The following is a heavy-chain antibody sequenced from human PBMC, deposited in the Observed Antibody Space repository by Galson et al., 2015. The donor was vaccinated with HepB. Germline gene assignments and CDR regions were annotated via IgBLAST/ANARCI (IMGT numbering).Heavy chain of an antibody. Sequence: SLRLSCAASGFTFSSYWMSWVRQAPGKGLEWVANIKQDGSEKYYVDSVKGRFTISRDNAKNSLYLQMNSLRAEDTAVYYCARGGYYYDSRRGMDFDYWGQGTLVTVSS. J-gene: IGHJ4*02. V-gene: IGHV3-7*03. CDR3: ARGGYYYDSRRGMDFDY. CDR2: IKQDGSEK. D-gene: IGHD3-22*01. CDR1: GFTFSSYW.